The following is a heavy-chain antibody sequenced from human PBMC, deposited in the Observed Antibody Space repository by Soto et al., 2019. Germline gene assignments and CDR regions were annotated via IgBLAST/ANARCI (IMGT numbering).Heavy chain of an antibody. V-gene: IGHV3-11*01. CDR2: ITSSSSTI. D-gene: IGHD3-10*02. J-gene: IGHJ4*02. CDR1: GLSFSDYY. Sequence: QVELVESGGGLVKPGGSLRLSCAASGLSFSDYYMSWIRQAPGKGLEWIAYITSSSSTIYYADSVKGRFTIPRTAANTQLYPQPDTLRAEDTTVYYCATVFRSSNFNHWGQGTLVTVSS. CDR3: ATVFRSSNFNH.